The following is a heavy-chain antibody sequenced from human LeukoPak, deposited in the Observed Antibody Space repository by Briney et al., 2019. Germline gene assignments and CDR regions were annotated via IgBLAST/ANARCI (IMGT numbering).Heavy chain of an antibody. D-gene: IGHD4-17*01. CDR3: AGGDYPSAYWGFDY. CDR1: GYTFTVYY. V-gene: IGHV1-2*02. CDR2: INHNSGFT. J-gene: IGHJ4*02. Sequence: ASVKVSCKASGYTFTVYYMHWVRQAPGQGLEWMEWINHNSGFTKYAQKFQGRVTMTRDTSISTAYMELSRLRSDDTAVYYCAGGDYPSAYWGFDYWGQGTLVTVSS.